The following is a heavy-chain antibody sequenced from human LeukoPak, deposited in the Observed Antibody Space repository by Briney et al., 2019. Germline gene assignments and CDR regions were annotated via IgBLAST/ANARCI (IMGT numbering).Heavy chain of an antibody. V-gene: IGHV4-38-2*01. Sequence: SETLSLTCAVSGYSISSGYYWGWIRQPPGKGLEWIGSIYHSGSTYYNPSLKSRVTISVDTSKNQFSLKLSSVTATDTAVYYCAIGPGYSSSLYLYWGQGTLVTVSS. CDR3: AIGPGYSSSLYLY. CDR2: IYHSGST. J-gene: IGHJ4*02. CDR1: GYSISSGYY. D-gene: IGHD6-13*01.